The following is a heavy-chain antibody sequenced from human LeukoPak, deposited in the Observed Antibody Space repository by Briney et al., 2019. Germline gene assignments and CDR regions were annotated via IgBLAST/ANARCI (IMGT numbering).Heavy chain of an antibody. CDR1: GFTFSSYC. Sequence: PGGSLRLSCAASGFTFSSYCMHWVRQAPGKGLVWVSLIDNDGSSTTYADSVKGRFTIPRDKAKSTLYLQMNSLRAEDTAVYYCARGITIIGVVNDAFDIWGQGTMVTV. V-gene: IGHV3-74*03. J-gene: IGHJ3*02. CDR2: IDNDGSST. D-gene: IGHD3-3*01. CDR3: ARGITIIGVVNDAFDI.